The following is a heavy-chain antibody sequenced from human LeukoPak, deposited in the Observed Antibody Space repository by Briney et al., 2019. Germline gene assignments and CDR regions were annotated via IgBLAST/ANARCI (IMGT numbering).Heavy chain of an antibody. V-gene: IGHV4-38-2*02. CDR2: IYHSGST. CDR3: ARDGDFYYFDY. Sequence: SETLSLTCTVSGYSISSGNYWGWIRQPPGKGPEWIGSIYHSGSTYYNPSLKSRVCISVDTSKSQFSLRLSSVTAADTAVYYCARDGDFYYFDYWGQGTLVTVSS. J-gene: IGHJ4*02. CDR1: GYSISSGNY.